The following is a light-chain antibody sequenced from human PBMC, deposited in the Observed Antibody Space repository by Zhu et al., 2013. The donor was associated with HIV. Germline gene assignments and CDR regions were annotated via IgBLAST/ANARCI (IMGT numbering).Light chain of an antibody. CDR2: KNN. CDR1: GSNIGNNY. J-gene: IGLJ2*01. CDR3: AAWDDRMYGVL. Sequence: QSSLTQPPSASGTPGQRITIPCSGSGSNIGNNYVYWYQHVPGTAPRVVIFKNNQRPSGVPDRLSGSKSGTSASLAITGLRPEDEAHYYCAAWDDRMYGVLIGGGTKLTVL. V-gene: IGLV1-47*01.